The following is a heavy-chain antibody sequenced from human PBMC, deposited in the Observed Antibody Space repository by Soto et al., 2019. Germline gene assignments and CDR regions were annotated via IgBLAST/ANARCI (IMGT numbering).Heavy chain of an antibody. CDR1: GYTFTSYY. CDR2: INPSGGST. CDR3: AIIGSSTSHGMDV. D-gene: IGHD2-2*01. J-gene: IGHJ6*04. V-gene: IGHV1-46*03. Sequence: ASVKVSCKASGYTFTSYYMHWVRHAPGQGLEWMGIINPSGGSTSYAQKFQGRVTMTRDTSTSTVYMELSSLRSEDTAVYYCAIIGSSTSHGMDVWGKGTTVTVSS.